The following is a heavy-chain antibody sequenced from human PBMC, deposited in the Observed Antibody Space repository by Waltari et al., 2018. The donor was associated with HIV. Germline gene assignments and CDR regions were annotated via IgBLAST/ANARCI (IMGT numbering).Heavy chain of an antibody. CDR3: ARGRDYYDSSGYPFDY. V-gene: IGHV3-53*02. D-gene: IGHD3-22*01. CDR1: GFTVSSKQ. Sequence: EVQLVETGGGLIQPGGYLRLYCAASGFTVSSKQLSWVRQAPGKGLEWVSVIYSGGSTYYADSVKGRFTISRDNSKNTLYLQMNSLRAEDTAVYYCARGRDYYDSSGYPFDYWGQGTLVTVSS. J-gene: IGHJ4*02. CDR2: IYSGGST.